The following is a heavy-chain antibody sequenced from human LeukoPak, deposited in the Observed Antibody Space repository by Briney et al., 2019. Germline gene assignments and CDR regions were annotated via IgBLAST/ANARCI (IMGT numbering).Heavy chain of an antibody. Sequence: PGGSLRLSCAASGFTFSTYSMNWVRQAPGKGLEWVSSISSSGSYIYYADSLKGRFTISRDYAKKSLDLQMNSLRAEDTAVYYCARGDSSGLGLSRAFDIWGQGTMVTVSS. CDR1: GFTFSTYS. D-gene: IGHD6-25*01. CDR3: ARGDSSGLGLSRAFDI. V-gene: IGHV3-21*01. CDR2: ISSSGSYI. J-gene: IGHJ3*02.